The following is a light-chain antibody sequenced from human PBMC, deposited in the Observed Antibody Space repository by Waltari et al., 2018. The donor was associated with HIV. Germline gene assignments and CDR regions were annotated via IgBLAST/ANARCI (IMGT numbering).Light chain of an antibody. CDR2: CDH. V-gene: IGLV1-44*01. CDR3: ATWDDSLNGPL. Sequence: QSVLTQPPSASGTPGQRVPISCSGSTSNIGTNTVNWYQHLPGTAPKLLIFCDHQRPSGVPGRFSGSKSDTSASLAISGLQSDDEANYYCATWDDSLNGPLFGGGTKLTVL. J-gene: IGLJ2*01. CDR1: TSNIGTNT.